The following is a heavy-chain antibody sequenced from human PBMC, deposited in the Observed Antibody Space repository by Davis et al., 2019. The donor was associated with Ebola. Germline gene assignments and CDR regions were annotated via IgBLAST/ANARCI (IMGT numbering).Heavy chain of an antibody. V-gene: IGHV4-34*01. D-gene: IGHD2-21*01. J-gene: IGHJ4*02. Sequence: SQTLSLTCAVYGGSFSGYYWSWVRQPPGKGLEWIGEIYHSGSTNYNPSLKSRVTISVDKSKNQFSLKLSSVTAADTAVYYCARDKCGLFVNDYWGQGTLVTVSS. CDR1: GGSFSGYY. CDR2: IYHSGST. CDR3: ARDKCGLFVNDY.